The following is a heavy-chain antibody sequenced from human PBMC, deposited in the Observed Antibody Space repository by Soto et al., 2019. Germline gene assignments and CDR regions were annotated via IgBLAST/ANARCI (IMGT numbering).Heavy chain of an antibody. CDR1: GGSISSGGYY. D-gene: IGHD2-8*02. CDR3: ARGYERSGAFYYYYYGMDV. Sequence: SETLSLTCTVSGGSISSGGYYWSWIRQHPGKGLEWIGYIYYSGSTYYNPSLKSRVTISVDTSKNQFSLKLSSVTAADTAVYYCARGYERSGAFYYYYYGMDVWGQGTTVTVSS. V-gene: IGHV4-31*03. CDR2: IYYSGST. J-gene: IGHJ6*02.